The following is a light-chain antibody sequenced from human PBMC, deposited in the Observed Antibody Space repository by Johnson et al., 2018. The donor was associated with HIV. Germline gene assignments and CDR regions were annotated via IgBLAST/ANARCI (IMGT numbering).Light chain of an antibody. V-gene: IGLV1-51*01. CDR2: DNT. CDR1: SSNIGNNY. J-gene: IGLJ1*01. CDR3: ATWDRSLSAGGV. Sequence: QSVLTQPPSVSAAPGQKVTISCSGSSSNIGNNYVSWYQQLPGTAPKLLIYDNTKRPSGVPDRFSGSKSGSSAPLGITGLQTGDEADYYCATWDRSLSAGGVFGTGTKVTVL.